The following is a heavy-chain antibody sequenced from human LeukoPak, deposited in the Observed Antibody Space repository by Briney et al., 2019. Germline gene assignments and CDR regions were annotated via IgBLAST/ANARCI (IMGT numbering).Heavy chain of an antibody. J-gene: IGHJ4*02. CDR3: ARAEAAAHNLILDY. D-gene: IGHD6-13*01. Sequence: SVKVSCKASGGTFSSYAISWVRQAPGQGLEWMGGIIPIFGTANYAQKFQGRVTITADKSTSTAYMELSSLRSEDTAVYYCARAEAAAHNLILDYWGQGTLVTVSS. CDR2: IIPIFGTA. V-gene: IGHV1-69*06. CDR1: GGTFSSYA.